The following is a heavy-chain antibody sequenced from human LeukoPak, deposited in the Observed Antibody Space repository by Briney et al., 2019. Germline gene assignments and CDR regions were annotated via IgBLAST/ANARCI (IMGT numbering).Heavy chain of an antibody. Sequence: HPGGSLRLSCAASGFTFSSYAMHWVRQAPGKGLEWVAVISYDGSNKYYPASVKGRFTISRDNSKSTLYLQMNSLRAEDTAVYYCARGHTESYYRPLDYWGHGTLVTVSS. CDR2: ISYDGSNK. V-gene: IGHV3-30*04. CDR1: GFTFSSYA. D-gene: IGHD1-26*01. CDR3: ARGHTESYYRPLDY. J-gene: IGHJ4*01.